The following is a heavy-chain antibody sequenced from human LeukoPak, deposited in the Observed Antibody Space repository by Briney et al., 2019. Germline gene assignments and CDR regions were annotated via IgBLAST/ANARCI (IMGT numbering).Heavy chain of an antibody. D-gene: IGHD1-26*01. Sequence: ASVKVSCKASGYTFTSYGISWVRQAPGQGLEWMGWISAYNGNTNYAQKLQGRVTMTRDTSISTAYMELSRLRSDDTAVYYCARVDVGANFDYWGQGTLVTVSS. CDR2: ISAYNGNT. V-gene: IGHV1-18*01. CDR3: ARVDVGANFDY. CDR1: GYTFTSYG. J-gene: IGHJ4*02.